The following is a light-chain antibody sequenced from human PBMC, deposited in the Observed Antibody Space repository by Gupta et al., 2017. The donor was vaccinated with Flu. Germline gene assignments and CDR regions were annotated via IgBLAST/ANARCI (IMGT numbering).Light chain of an antibody. CDR2: GAS. CDR3: QQLDSLPRT. J-gene: IGKJ2*01. Sequence: PAFLSASVGDRGNITCRARQVISSNLAWDQQTPGKATKVLLHGASTVQSGVPSRFSGSGSGTEFTLTIRTLQPEDFATYYCQQLDSLPRTFGQGTKLEIK. V-gene: IGKV1-9*01. CDR1: QVISSN.